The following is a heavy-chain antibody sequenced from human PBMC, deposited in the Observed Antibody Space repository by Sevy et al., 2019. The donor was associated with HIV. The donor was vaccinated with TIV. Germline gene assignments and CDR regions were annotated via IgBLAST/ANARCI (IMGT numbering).Heavy chain of an antibody. CDR1: GFTFTTSG. Sequence: GGSLRLSCVVSGFTFTTSGMHWVRQAPGKGLEWVAVISYHGRDKFYAYSVKGRFTISRDNSENILYLHMNSLRIEDTAVYYCAKDFTGYTGMDVWGQGTMVTVSS. J-gene: IGHJ6*02. CDR2: ISYHGRDK. CDR3: AKDFTGYTGMDV. V-gene: IGHV3-30*18. D-gene: IGHD5-18*01.